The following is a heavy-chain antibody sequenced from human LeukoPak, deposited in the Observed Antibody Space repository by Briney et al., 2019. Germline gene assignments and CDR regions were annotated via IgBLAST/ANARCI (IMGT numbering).Heavy chain of an antibody. D-gene: IGHD3-16*01. Sequence: SETLSLTCTVSGDSITSRAYYWSWIRQHPGTGLEWIGYIYHSGSTYYNPSLMTRVIMSVDTSKNQFSLKLTSVTAADTAVYYCARDLFVGGLDVWGKGTTVTVSS. CDR1: GDSITSRAYY. CDR3: ARDLFVGGLDV. V-gene: IGHV4-31*03. CDR2: IYHSGST. J-gene: IGHJ6*04.